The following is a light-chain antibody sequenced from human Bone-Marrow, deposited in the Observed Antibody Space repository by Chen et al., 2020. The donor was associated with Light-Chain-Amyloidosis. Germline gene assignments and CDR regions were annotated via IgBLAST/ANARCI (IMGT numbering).Light chain of an antibody. V-gene: IGKV2-30*01. CDR3: MQGTHWPLT. J-gene: IGKJ4*01. CDR1: QSLVNIGGNTY. Sequence: DVVMTQSPLSLPVTLGQPASISCSSTQSLVNIGGNTYLSWFQQRPGQSPRRLIYKVSNRDVGVPDRFSGSGSGTDFTLKISRVEAEDVGVYYCMQGTHWPLTFGGGTNVEIK. CDR2: KVS.